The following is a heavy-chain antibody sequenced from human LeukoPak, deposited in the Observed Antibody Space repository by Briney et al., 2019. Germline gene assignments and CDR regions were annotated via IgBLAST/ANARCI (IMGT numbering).Heavy chain of an antibody. CDR3: ARAGYSYGYIGYFDY. V-gene: IGHV1-18*01. CDR2: ISAYNGNT. D-gene: IGHD5-18*01. Sequence: ASVKVSCKASGYTFNIYGISWVRQAPGQGLEWMGWISAYNGNTQYAQKFQGRVTMTADTSTNTAYMELRSLRSDGTAVYYCARAGYSYGYIGYFDYWGQGTLVTVSS. J-gene: IGHJ4*02. CDR1: GYTFNIYG.